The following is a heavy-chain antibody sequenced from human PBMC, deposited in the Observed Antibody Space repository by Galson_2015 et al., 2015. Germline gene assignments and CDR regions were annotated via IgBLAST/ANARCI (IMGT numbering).Heavy chain of an antibody. V-gene: IGHV3-7*01. D-gene: IGHD6-19*01. J-gene: IGHJ4*02. CDR1: GFTFSDYF. Sequence: SLRLSCAASGFTFSDYFMTWVRQAPGKGLEWVANIDQDGSEKNYVDSMKARFTISRDNAKNSLYLQMDNLRAEDTAVYYCAGGLGWSSDYWGPGTLVTVSS. CDR2: IDQDGSEK. CDR3: AGGLGWSSDY.